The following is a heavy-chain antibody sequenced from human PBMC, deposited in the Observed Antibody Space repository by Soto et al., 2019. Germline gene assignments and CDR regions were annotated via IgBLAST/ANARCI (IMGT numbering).Heavy chain of an antibody. CDR3: ARGSTVTTTPTYYYMDC. CDR2: ISPYNGNT. CDR1: GYTFSSYA. J-gene: IGHJ6*03. D-gene: IGHD4-4*01. V-gene: IGHV1-18*01. Sequence: ASVKVSCKASGYTFSSYAISWVRQAPGQGLEWMGWISPYNGNTNYAQNLQGRVTMTTDTSTTTAYMELRSLRSDDTAIYYCARGSTVTTTPTYYYMDCWGKGTTVTVSS.